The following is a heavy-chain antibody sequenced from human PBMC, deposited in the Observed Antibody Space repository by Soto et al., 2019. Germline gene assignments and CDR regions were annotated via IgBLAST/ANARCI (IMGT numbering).Heavy chain of an antibody. CDR2: INPRGGST. D-gene: IGHD3-10*01. V-gene: IGHV1-46*01. Sequence: QVQLVQSGAEVKKPGASVKVSCNASGYTLSDYLIHWVRQAPGQGLEWVGTINPRGGSTRYAENFQGRVTMTSDPSTGTIFLELSSLRSDDTAVFYWARGSGSFVYGMDVWGQGTTVTVSS. J-gene: IGHJ6*02. CDR1: GYTLSDYL. CDR3: ARGSGSFVYGMDV.